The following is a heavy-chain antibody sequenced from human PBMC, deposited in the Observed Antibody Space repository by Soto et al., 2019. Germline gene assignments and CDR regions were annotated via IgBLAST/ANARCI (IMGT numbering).Heavy chain of an antibody. CDR1: GISFSNYW. Sequence: EVQLVESGGGLVQPGGSLRLSCAASGISFSNYWMSWVRQAPGKGLEWVADIKEDGSEKAYVDSVKGRFTISRDNAKNSLYLQMNSLRAEDTAVDYCARDPNGYKDYWGQGTLGTVSS. CDR2: IKEDGSEK. V-gene: IGHV3-7*01. CDR3: ARDPNGYKDY. D-gene: IGHD1-20*01. J-gene: IGHJ4*02.